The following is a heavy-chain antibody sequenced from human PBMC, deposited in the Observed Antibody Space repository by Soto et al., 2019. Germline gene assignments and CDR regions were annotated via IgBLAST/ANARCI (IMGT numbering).Heavy chain of an antibody. J-gene: IGHJ4*02. CDR2: ISGYNGKT. CDR3: ASGFIVQGVISIDY. CDR1: GYTFMTYG. D-gene: IGHD3-10*01. V-gene: IGHV1-18*04. Sequence: VQLVQSGDEVKKPGASVKVSCKASGYTFMTYGINWVRQAPGQGLEWMGSISGYNGKTNYAQKVQDRVTMTIDTSTGTANMELRSLRYGDTAVYYCASGFIVQGVISIDYWGQGTLVTVSS.